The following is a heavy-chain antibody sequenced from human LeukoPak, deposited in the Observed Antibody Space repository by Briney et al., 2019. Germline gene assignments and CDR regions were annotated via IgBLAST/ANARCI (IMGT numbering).Heavy chain of an antibody. D-gene: IGHD1-14*01. J-gene: IGHJ4*02. CDR3: VRENHGSFDY. V-gene: IGHV3-48*03. Sequence: GGSLRLSCAASGFTFSSYEMNWVRQAPGKGLEWVSYISSNGSPIFYADSVKGRFTISRDNAKNSLYLQMNSLRAEDTAVYYCVRENHGSFDYWGQGSLVTVSS. CDR2: ISSNGSPI. CDR1: GFTFSSYE.